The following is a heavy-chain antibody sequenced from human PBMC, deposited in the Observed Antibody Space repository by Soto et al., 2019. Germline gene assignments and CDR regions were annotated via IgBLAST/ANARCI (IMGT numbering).Heavy chain of an antibody. CDR2: IYYSGST. CDR3: ARVKMGDYGGQAFDY. Sequence: QVQLQESGPGLVKPSQTLSLTCTVSGGSISSGDYYWSWIRQPPGKGLEWIGYIYYSGSTYYNPSLKSRVTISVDTSKNQFSLKLSSVTAADTAVYYCARVKMGDYGGQAFDYWGQGTLVTVSS. CDR1: GGSISSGDYY. D-gene: IGHD4-17*01. J-gene: IGHJ4*02. V-gene: IGHV4-30-4*01.